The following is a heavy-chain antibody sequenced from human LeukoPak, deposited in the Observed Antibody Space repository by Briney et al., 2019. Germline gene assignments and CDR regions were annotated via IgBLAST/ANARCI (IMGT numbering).Heavy chain of an antibody. CDR2: IYSGGST. CDR1: GFTVSSNY. CDR3: AKVGDYYGSGKYSNFDY. D-gene: IGHD3-10*01. V-gene: IGHV3-53*01. J-gene: IGHJ4*02. Sequence: GGSLRLSCAASGFTVSSNYMSWVRQAPGKGLEWVSVIYSGGSTYYADSVKGRFTISRDNSKNTLYLQMSSLRAEDTAVYYCAKVGDYYGSGKYSNFDYWGQGTLVTVSS.